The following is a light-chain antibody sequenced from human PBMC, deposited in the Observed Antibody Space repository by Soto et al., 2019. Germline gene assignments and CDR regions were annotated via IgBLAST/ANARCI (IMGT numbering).Light chain of an antibody. CDR2: GAS. V-gene: IGKV3-20*01. J-gene: IGKJ1*01. Sequence: EIVMTQSPATLSVSPGERATLSCRASQNILSNLAWYQQKPGQAPRLLVYGASSRATGIPDRFSGSGSGTDFTLTIIRLEPEDFAVYYCQQYGSSRTFGQGTKGDIK. CDR3: QQYGSSRT. CDR1: QNILSN.